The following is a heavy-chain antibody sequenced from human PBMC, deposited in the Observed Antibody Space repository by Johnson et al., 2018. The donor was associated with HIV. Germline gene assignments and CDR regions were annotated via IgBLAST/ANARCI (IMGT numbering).Heavy chain of an antibody. CDR3: ARDGGWTDAFDI. D-gene: IGHD6-19*01. J-gene: IGHJ3*02. CDR1: GFTVSSNY. V-gene: IGHV3-66*01. Sequence: EVQLVESGGGVVRPGGSLRLSCAASGFTVSSNYMSWVRQAPGKGLEWVSVIYSGGSTYYADPVKDRFTISRDNSKNTLYLQMNSRRAEDTAVYYCARDGGWTDAFDIWGQGTMVTVSS. CDR2: IYSGGST.